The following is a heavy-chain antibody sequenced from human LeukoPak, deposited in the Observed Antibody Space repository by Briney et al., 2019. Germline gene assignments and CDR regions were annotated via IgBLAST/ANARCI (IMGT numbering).Heavy chain of an antibody. J-gene: IGHJ4*02. V-gene: IGHV3-73*01. CDR3: IGDYNLWTGLNY. CDR1: GLTFSGSG. CDR2: IGAKAGNYAT. Sequence: GGSLRLSCAASGLTFSGSGMHWVRRASGKGLEWVGRIGAKAGNYATVYAASVKGRFIISRDDSKNTAYLQMNSLKTEDTAVYYCIGDYNLWTGLNYWGQGTRVTVSS. D-gene: IGHD3-3*01.